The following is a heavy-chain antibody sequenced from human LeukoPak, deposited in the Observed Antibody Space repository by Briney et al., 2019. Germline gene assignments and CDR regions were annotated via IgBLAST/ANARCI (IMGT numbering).Heavy chain of an antibody. J-gene: IGHJ4*02. CDR1: GFTFSSYA. CDR3: AKVETSGGANCYALDY. CDR2: ISGSDGST. D-gene: IGHD2-2*01. V-gene: IGHV3-23*01. Sequence: GGSLRLSCAASGFTFSSYAMTWVRQAPDEGLEWVSAISGSDGSTYYADSVKGRFTISRDDSQNTLYLQMNSLSAEDTAVYYCAKVETSGGANCYALDYWGQGTLVTVSS.